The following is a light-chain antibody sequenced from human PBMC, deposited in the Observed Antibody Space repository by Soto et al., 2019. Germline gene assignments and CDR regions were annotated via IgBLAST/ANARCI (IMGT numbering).Light chain of an antibody. CDR2: AAS. Sequence: DIQMTQSPSSLSASVGDMVTITFRASQSISSSLNWYQQKPGKAPKLLIYAASSLQSGVPSRFSGSGSGTDFTLTISRLQPEHFATYYCQQSYSTPVTFGQGTRLEIK. J-gene: IGKJ5*01. V-gene: IGKV1-39*01. CDR1: QSISSS. CDR3: QQSYSTPVT.